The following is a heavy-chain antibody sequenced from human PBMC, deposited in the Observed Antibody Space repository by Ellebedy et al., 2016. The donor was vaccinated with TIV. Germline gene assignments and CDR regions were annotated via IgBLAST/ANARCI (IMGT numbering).Heavy chain of an antibody. D-gene: IGHD6-6*01. CDR2: MNPNRGTT. CDR1: QYNFISYD. CDR3: ARGATAGRETGLFSP. J-gene: IGHJ5*02. V-gene: IGHV1-8*01. Sequence: ASVKVSCXTSQYNFISYDINWVRQATGQRPEWMGRMNPNRGTTAHAQKFQGRVIMTRDTTTGTAYLELSGLTSEDTAVYYCARGATAGRETGLFSPWGQGTLVTVSS.